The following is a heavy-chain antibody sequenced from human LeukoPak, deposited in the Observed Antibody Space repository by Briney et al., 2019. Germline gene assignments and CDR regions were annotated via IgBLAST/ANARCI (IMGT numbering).Heavy chain of an antibody. J-gene: IGHJ4*02. CDR2: ISSSSSYI. D-gene: IGHD3-3*01. V-gene: IGHV3-21*01. CDR1: GFTFSSYS. Sequence: GGSLRLSCAASGFTFSSYSMNWVRQAPGKGLEGVSSISSSSSYIYYADSVKGRFTISRENAKHPPYLQMNSLRDEETGVYYCARVGYDFWSGPTPDSWGEGTLVTASS. CDR3: ARVGYDFWSGPTPDS.